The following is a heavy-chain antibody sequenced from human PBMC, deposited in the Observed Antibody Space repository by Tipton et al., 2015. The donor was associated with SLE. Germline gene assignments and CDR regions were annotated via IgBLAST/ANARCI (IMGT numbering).Heavy chain of an antibody. Sequence: TLSLTCSVSGDSISSRSYYWGWIRQPPGKGLEWIGSINYSGTTYYNPSLQSRVTMFVDTSKNQFSLRLSSVTAADTAVFYCARIYYYDSSGYYYYFDYWGQGTLVTVSS. V-gene: IGHV4-39*01. D-gene: IGHD3-22*01. J-gene: IGHJ4*02. CDR3: ARIYYYDSSGYYYYFDY. CDR2: INYSGTT. CDR1: GDSISSRSYY.